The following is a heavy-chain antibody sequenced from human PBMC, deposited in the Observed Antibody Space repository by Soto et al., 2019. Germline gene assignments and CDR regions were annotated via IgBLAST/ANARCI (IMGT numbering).Heavy chain of an antibody. Sequence: PSETLSLTCAVYGGSVRGYYWSWIRQPPGKGLEWIGEINDSGSTKYNPSLKSRVTISVDTSKNQFSLKLSSVTAADTAVYYCARLGGSYAVPHFDYWGQGTLVTVSS. V-gene: IGHV4-34*01. J-gene: IGHJ4*02. CDR2: INDSGST. CDR3: ARLGGSYAVPHFDY. CDR1: GGSVRGYY. D-gene: IGHD1-26*01.